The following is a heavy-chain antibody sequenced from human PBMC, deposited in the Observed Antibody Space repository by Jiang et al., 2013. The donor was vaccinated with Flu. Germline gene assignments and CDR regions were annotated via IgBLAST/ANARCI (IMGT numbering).Heavy chain of an antibody. CDR2: IIPIFGTA. Sequence: GAEVKKPGSSVKVSCKASGGTFSSYAISWVRQAPGQGLEWMGGIIPIFGTANYAQKFQGRVTITADKSTSTAYMELSSLRSEDTAVYYCAGGTHSSSVYYFDYWAREPWSPSPQ. J-gene: IGHJ4*02. CDR3: AGGTHSSSVYYFDY. CDR1: GGTFSSYA. D-gene: IGHD6-6*01. V-gene: IGHV1-69*06.